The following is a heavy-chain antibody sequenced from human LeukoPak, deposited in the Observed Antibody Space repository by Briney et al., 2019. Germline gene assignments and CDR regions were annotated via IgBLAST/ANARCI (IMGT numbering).Heavy chain of an antibody. D-gene: IGHD3-22*01. CDR1: GDSVSSNSAA. Sequence: SQTLSLTCAISGDSVSSNSAAWNWIRQSPSRGLEWLGRTYYRSKWYNDYAVSVKSRLTINPDTSKNQFSLQLNSVTPEDTAVYYCARSRQHQYDSSGHYEIFNWYFVLWGRGTLVTVSS. CDR2: TYYRSKWYN. J-gene: IGHJ2*01. CDR3: ARSRQHQYDSSGHYEIFNWYFVL. V-gene: IGHV6-1*01.